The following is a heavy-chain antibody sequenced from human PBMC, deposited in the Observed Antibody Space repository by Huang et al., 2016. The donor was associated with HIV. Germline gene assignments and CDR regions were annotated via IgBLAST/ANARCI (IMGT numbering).Heavy chain of an antibody. J-gene: IGHJ3*02. Sequence: QVQLVESGGGVVQPGGSLRLSCAASGFTFSSYGMNWVRQAPGKGLEWVAFMRNEGRNKYYADSVGGRFTISRDNSKNTLYLQMNSLRAEDTAVYYCAKGSMANAFDIWGQGTMVTVSS. CDR1: GFTFSSYG. CDR3: AKGSMANAFDI. V-gene: IGHV3-30*02. D-gene: IGHD3-10*01. CDR2: MRNEGRNK.